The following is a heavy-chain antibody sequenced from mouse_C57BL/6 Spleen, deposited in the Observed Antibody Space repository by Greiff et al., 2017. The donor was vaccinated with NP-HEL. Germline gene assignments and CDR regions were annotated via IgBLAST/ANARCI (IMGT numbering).Heavy chain of an antibody. J-gene: IGHJ4*01. D-gene: IGHD2-4*01. V-gene: IGHV5-16*01. CDR1: GFTFSDYY. Sequence: EVMLVESEGGLVQPGSSMKLSCTASGFTFSDYYMAWVRQVPEKGLEWVANINYDGSSTYYLDSLKSRFIISRDNAKNILYLQMSSLKSEDTATYYCARVPLYYDYDNYYAMDYWGQGTSVTVSS. CDR3: ARVPLYYDYDNYYAMDY. CDR2: INYDGSST.